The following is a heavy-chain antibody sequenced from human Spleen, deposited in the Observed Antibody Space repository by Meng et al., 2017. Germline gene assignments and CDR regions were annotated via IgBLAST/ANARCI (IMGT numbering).Heavy chain of an antibody. Sequence: GSLRLSCTVSGGSISSGGYYWSWIRQPPGKGVEWIGYIYYSGTSNYNPSLNSRVTISVDTSKNQFSLKVSSVTAADTAVYYCAKSGSYYAYYFDYWGQGTLVTVSS. J-gene: IGHJ4*02. CDR1: GGSISSGGYY. V-gene: IGHV4-61*08. CDR2: IYYSGTS. CDR3: AKSGSYYAYYFDY. D-gene: IGHD1-26*01.